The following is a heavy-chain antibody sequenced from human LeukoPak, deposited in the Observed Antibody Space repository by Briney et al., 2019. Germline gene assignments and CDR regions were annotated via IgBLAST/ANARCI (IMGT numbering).Heavy chain of an antibody. CDR1: GFTFSNYV. V-gene: IGHV3-30*02. CDR2: IASDGINK. Sequence: GGSLRLSCAASGFTFSNYVMNWVRQAPGKGLEWVALIASDGINKSYIHSVKGRFTISRDNSKNTLYLRMDSLRAEDTAVYYCAKDVAANSHYYYYMDVWGKGTTVIVSS. D-gene: IGHD5-12*01. J-gene: IGHJ6*03. CDR3: AKDVAANSHYYYYMDV.